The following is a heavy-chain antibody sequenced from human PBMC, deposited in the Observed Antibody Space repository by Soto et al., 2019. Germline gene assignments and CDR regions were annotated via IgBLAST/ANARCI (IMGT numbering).Heavy chain of an antibody. V-gene: IGHV1-69*06. CDR3: ARGAGHYDILTGYPHAPFDY. Sequence: ASVKVSCKASGGTFSSYAISWVRQAPGQGLEWMGGIIPIVGTANYAQKFQGRVTITADKSTSTAYMELSSLRSEDTAVYYCARGAGHYDILTGYPHAPFDYWGQGTLVTVSS. J-gene: IGHJ4*02. CDR2: IIPIVGTA. CDR1: GGTFSSYA. D-gene: IGHD3-9*01.